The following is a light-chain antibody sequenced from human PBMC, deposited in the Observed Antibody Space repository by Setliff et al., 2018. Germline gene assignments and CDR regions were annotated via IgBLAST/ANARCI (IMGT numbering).Light chain of an antibody. V-gene: IGLV2-14*03. CDR1: SSDIGAYDY. CDR3: SSYGSSTLL. Sequence: QSVLAQPASVSGSPGQSITIYCIGSSSDIGAYDYVAWYQQHPGKAPKLMIYDVSHRPSGVSHRFSASKSGNTASLTISGLQVEDEADYYCSSYGSSTLLFGGGTKVIVL. J-gene: IGLJ2*01. CDR2: DVS.